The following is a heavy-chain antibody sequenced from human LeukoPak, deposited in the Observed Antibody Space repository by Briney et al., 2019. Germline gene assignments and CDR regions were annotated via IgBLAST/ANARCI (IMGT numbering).Heavy chain of an antibody. CDR3: ARADWECAFDL. CDR2: IYSGGST. CDR1: GFTVSSNY. Sequence: PGGSLRLSCAASGFTVSSNYMSWVRQAPGKGLEWVSVIYSGGSTYYADSVRGRFTISRDNSKNTLYLQMNSLRAEDTAVYYCARADWECAFDLWGQGTMVTVS. D-gene: IGHD3-9*01. V-gene: IGHV3-53*01. J-gene: IGHJ3*01.